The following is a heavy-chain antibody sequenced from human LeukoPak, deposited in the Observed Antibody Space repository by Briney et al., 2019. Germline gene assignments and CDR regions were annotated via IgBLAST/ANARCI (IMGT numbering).Heavy chain of an antibody. J-gene: IGHJ3*02. Sequence: SETLSLTCTVSGGSISSYYWSWIRQPPGKGLEWMGYIFDSGTTAYNPSLKRRVTISVDTSKNQFSLKLSSVTAADTAVYYCARHLGGSGSHDAFDIWGQGTMVTVSS. V-gene: IGHV4-59*08. D-gene: IGHD3-10*01. CDR2: IFDSGTT. CDR3: ARHLGGSGSHDAFDI. CDR1: GGSISSYY.